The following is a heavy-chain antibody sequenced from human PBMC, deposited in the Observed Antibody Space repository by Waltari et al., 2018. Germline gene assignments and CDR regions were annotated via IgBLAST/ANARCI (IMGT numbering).Heavy chain of an antibody. J-gene: IGHJ4*02. CDR3: ARGRATTVVKNPGSVDY. V-gene: IGHV1-2*02. D-gene: IGHD4-17*01. CDR2: INPNSGGT. Sequence: QVQLVQSGAEVKKPGASVKVSCKASGYTFTGYYMPWVRQAPGQGLEWMGWINPNSGGTNYAQKFQGRVTMTRDTSISTAYMELSRLRSDDTAVYYCARGRATTVVKNPGSVDYWGQGTLVTVSS. CDR1: GYTFTGYY.